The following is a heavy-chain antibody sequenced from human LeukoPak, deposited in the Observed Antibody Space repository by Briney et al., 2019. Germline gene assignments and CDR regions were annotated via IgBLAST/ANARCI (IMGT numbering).Heavy chain of an antibody. CDR2: ISGSGGST. CDR3: AKTLSCSGGSCYSGFDY. Sequence: PGGSLRLSCAASGFTFSSYAMSWVRQAPGKGLEWVSAISGSGGSTYYADSVRGRFTISRDNYKNTLYLQMNSLRAEDTAVYYCAKTLSCSGGSCYSGFDYWGQGTLVTVSS. V-gene: IGHV3-23*01. D-gene: IGHD2-15*01. J-gene: IGHJ4*02. CDR1: GFTFSSYA.